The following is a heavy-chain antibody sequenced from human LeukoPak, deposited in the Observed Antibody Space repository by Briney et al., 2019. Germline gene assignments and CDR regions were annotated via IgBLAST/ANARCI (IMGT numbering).Heavy chain of an antibody. J-gene: IGHJ4*02. CDR1: GGSLSLYY. D-gene: IGHD6-19*01. Sequence: PSETLSLTCTVSGGSLSLYYWSWIRQPPGKGLEWIGYVYYSGSTYYNPSLKSRVTISVDTSKNQFSLRLRSVTAADTAVYYCARTRYSSDWEFGYWGQGTLVAVSS. CDR2: VYYSGST. V-gene: IGHV4-59*08. CDR3: ARTRYSSDWEFGY.